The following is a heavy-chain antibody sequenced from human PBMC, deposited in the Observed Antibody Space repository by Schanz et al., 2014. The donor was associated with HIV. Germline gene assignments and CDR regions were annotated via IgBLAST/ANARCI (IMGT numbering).Heavy chain of an antibody. J-gene: IGHJ3*02. V-gene: IGHV3-23*01. D-gene: IGHD1-26*01. CDR3: TRDRIGPSASYVAFDI. Sequence: EVQLLESGGGLVQPGGSLRLSCAASGLTFGSYAMSWVRQAPGKGLEWVSAISGGGGSTYYADSVKGRLTISRDNSKNTLFLQMNSLRAEDTAVYYCTRDRIGPSASYVAFDIWGQGTTVTVSS. CDR1: GLTFGSYA. CDR2: ISGGGGST.